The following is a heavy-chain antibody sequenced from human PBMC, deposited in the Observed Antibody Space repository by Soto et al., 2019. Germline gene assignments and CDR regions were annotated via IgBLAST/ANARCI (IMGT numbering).Heavy chain of an antibody. J-gene: IGHJ4*02. V-gene: IGHV2-5*02. D-gene: IGHD2-15*01. CDR1: GFSLSTSGVG. Sequence: SGPTLGNPTQTLTLTWTFSGFSLSTSGVGVGWIRQPPGKALEWLALIYWDDDKRYSPSLKSRLTITKDTSKNQVVLTMTNMDPVDTATYYCAHRPSYCSGGSCYSGFDYWGQGTLVTVSS. CDR3: AHRPSYCSGGSCYSGFDY. CDR2: IYWDDDK.